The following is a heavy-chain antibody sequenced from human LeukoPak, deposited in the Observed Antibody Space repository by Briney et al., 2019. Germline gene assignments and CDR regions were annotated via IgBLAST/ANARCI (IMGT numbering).Heavy chain of an antibody. CDR3: ARDNQGDLDH. D-gene: IGHD1-14*01. CDR2: IIPIFGTA. J-gene: IGHJ4*02. V-gene: IGHV1-69*05. Sequence: SVKVSCKASGGTFSSYAISWVRQAPGQGLEWMGGIIPIFGTANYAQKFQGRVTITTDESTSTAYMELSSLRSEVTAVYYCARDNQGDLDHWGQGTLVTVSS. CDR1: GGTFSSYA.